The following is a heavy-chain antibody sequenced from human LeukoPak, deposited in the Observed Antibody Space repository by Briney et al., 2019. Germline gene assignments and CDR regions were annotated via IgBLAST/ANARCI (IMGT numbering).Heavy chain of an antibody. D-gene: IGHD6-19*01. CDR3: ALYSSGLYYYYYYMDV. J-gene: IGHJ6*03. V-gene: IGHV3-23*01. Sequence: GGTLRLSCAASGFRFNSYGMTWVRLAPGKGLEWVSAISAGGDRTYYADAVKGRFTISRDNSKNTLYLQMNSLRAEDTAVYYCALYSSGLYYYYYYMDVWGKGTTVTISS. CDR1: GFRFNSYG. CDR2: ISAGGDRT.